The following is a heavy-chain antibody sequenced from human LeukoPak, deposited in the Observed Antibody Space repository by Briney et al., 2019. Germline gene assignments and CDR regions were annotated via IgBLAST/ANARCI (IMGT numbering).Heavy chain of an antibody. CDR1: GFTFDDQG. J-gene: IGHJ4*02. D-gene: IGHD3-10*01. CDR2: INNHDGNT. CDR3: ARDYYDSGSYGGISFDY. Sequence: GGSLRLSCAASGFTFDDQGMSWVRQAPGKGLEWVSGINNHDGNTYNADSVKGRFFISRDDSKSTVYLQMNSLRAEDTAVYYCARDYYDSGSYGGISFDYWGQGTLVTVSS. V-gene: IGHV3-20*04.